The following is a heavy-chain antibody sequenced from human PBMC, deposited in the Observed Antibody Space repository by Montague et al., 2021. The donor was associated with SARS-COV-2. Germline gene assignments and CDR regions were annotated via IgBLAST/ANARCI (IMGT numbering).Heavy chain of an antibody. CDR1: GFTFSSYN. Sequence: SLRLSCAASGFTFSSYNMNWVRQAPGKGLEWVSYISSSSSTIYYADSVKGRFTVSRDNAENSLYLQVNSLRGEDTAVYYCARVSSNWSDAFDVWGQGTMVTVSS. CDR3: ARVSSNWSDAFDV. J-gene: IGHJ3*01. D-gene: IGHD6-13*01. V-gene: IGHV3-48*04. CDR2: ISSSSSTI.